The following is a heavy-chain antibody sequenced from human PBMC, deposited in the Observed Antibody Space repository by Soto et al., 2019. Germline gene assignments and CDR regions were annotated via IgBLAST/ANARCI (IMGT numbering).Heavy chain of an antibody. CDR3: ARDYYYDSSGLGLY. D-gene: IGHD3-22*01. CDR1: GYTFTSYG. J-gene: IGHJ4*02. Sequence: GGSVKVSCKASGYTFTSYGISWVRQAPGQGLEWMGWISAYNGNTNYAQKLQGRVTMTTDTSTSTAYMELRSLRSDDTAVYYCARDYYYDSSGLGLYWGQGTLVTVSS. CDR2: ISAYNGNT. V-gene: IGHV1-18*01.